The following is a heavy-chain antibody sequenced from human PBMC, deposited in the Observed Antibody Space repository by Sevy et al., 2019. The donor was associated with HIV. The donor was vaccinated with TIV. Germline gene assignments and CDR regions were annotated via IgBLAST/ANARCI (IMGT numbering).Heavy chain of an antibody. Sequence: QLGGSLRLSCAASGFTFSSYDMHWVRQATGKGLEWVSAIGTAGDTYYPGSVKGRFTNSRKNAKNSLYLQMNRLGVGDTAVYYCARAYSSGWYDYWGQGTLVTVSS. J-gene: IGHJ4*02. CDR2: IGTAGDT. V-gene: IGHV3-13*01. CDR1: GFTFSSYD. D-gene: IGHD6-19*01. CDR3: ARAYSSGWYDY.